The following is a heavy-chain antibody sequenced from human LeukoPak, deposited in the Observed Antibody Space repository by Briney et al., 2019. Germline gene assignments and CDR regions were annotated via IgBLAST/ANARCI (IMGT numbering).Heavy chain of an antibody. V-gene: IGHV3-23*01. CDR1: GFTFSSYN. CDR3: AKDDGGSPPDAFDI. J-gene: IGHJ3*02. CDR2: ISYSGGST. Sequence: GGSLRLSCAASGFTFSSYNMNWVRQAPGKGLEWVSTISYSGGSTYYADSVKGRFAISRDSSKNTLYLQMNGLRGEDTAVYYCAKDDGGSPPDAFDIWGQGTLVTVSS. D-gene: IGHD3-10*01.